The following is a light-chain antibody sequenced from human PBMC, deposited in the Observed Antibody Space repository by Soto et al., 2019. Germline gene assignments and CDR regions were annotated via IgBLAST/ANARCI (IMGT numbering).Light chain of an antibody. J-gene: IGKJ2*01. V-gene: IGKV1-5*01. CDR2: HAS. CDR1: QTIGTW. CDR3: HLYKSYLYS. Sequence: DVQSTDSAATLSTTVVDRVTSTGGASQTIGTWLAWYQHKPGKAPKFLIYHASSLETGVPSRFSGSGSGTEFTLTFTCLQPEDSAPYFCHLYKSYLYSLGQGTKVDIK.